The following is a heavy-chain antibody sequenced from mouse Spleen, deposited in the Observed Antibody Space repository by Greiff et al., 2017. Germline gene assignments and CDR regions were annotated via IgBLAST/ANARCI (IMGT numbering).Heavy chain of an antibody. CDR1: GYTFTSYW. V-gene: IGHV1-55*01. D-gene: IGHD1-1*01. CDR3: AREGATVVATSDY. Sequence: QVQLQQPGAELVKPGASVKMSCKASGYTFTSYWITWVKQRPGQGLEWIGDIYPGSGSTNYNEKFKSKATLTVDTSSSTAYMQLSSLTSEDSAVYYCAREGATVVATSDYWGQGTTLTVSS. J-gene: IGHJ2*01. CDR2: IYPGSGST.